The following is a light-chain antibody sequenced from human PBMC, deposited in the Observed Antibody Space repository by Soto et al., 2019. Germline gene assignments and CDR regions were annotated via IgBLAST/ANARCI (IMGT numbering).Light chain of an antibody. J-gene: IGKJ4*01. CDR3: QQRSDWPST. V-gene: IGKV3-11*01. CDR1: QSVCTY. Sequence: EIALTQSPATLSLSPGERATLSCTASQSVCTYFAWYQQKPGQAPRLLIYDSSNRATGIPARFSGSGSGTDFPLTISSLEPEDFAVYYCQQRSDWPSTFGGGTKVEMK. CDR2: DSS.